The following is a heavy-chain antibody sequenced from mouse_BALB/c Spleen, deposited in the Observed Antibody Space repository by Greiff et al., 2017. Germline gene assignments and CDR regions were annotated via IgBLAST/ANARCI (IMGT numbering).Heavy chain of an antibody. CDR1: GFSLPSYG. V-gene: IGHV2-9*02. J-gene: IGHJ1*01. CDR2: IWAGGST. CDR3: AREGITTAGLGWYFDV. Sequence: QVQLQQSGPGLVAPSQTLSITCTAPGFSLPSYGVHWVRQLPGRGLEWLGVIWAGGSTIYNSALMSRLSISKDNSKSQVFLKMNSLQTDDTAMYYCAREGITTAGLGWYFDVWGAGTTVTVSS. D-gene: IGHD1-2*01.